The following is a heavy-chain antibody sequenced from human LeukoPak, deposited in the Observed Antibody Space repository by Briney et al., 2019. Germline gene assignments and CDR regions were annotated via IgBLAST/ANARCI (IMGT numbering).Heavy chain of an antibody. CDR1: GYNFTGYY. CDR3: ARFYSGYGNYYYYMDV. D-gene: IGHD5-12*01. Sequence: ASVKVSCKASGYNFTGYYLHWVRQAPGQGLEWMGWINPNTGGTNYAQKFQGRVTMTRDTPISTAYMELSRLRSDDTALYYCARFYSGYGNYYYYMDVWGKGTTVTVSS. V-gene: IGHV1-2*02. CDR2: INPNTGGT. J-gene: IGHJ6*03.